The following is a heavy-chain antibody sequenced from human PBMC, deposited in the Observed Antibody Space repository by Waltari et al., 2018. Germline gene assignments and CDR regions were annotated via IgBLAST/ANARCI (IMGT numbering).Heavy chain of an antibody. D-gene: IGHD2-15*01. J-gene: IGHJ4*02. CDR3: VVGGYCSPSICPWDY. V-gene: IGHV1-69-2*01. CDR1: GYTFTDFY. CDR2: VNTEDGET. Sequence: EVQVVQSGAEVKKPGATVKISCKASGYTFTDFYIHWLQLAPGKGLEWMGRVNTEDGETMYGMNCRDRITRTADTSTNTAYMELSSLRSADTAVYYCVVGGYCSPSICPWDYWGQGTLVTVSS.